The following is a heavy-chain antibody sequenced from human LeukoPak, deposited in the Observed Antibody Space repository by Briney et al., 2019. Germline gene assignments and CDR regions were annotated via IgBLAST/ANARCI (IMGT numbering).Heavy chain of an antibody. CDR3: ARLRGVYGSGSYLSHYFDY. CDR2: IYYSGST. CDR1: GGSIGYYY. D-gene: IGHD3-10*01. Sequence: SETLSLTCTVSGGSIGYYYWSWIRQPPGKGLEWIGYIYYSGSTNYNPSLKSRVTISVDTSKNQFPLKLTSVTAADTAAYYCARLRGVYGSGSYLSHYFDYWGQGTLVTASS. V-gene: IGHV4-59*08. J-gene: IGHJ4*02.